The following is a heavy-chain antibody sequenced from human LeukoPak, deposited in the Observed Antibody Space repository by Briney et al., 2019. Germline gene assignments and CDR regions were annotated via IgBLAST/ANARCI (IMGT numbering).Heavy chain of an antibody. CDR1: GYTFTSYG. J-gene: IGHJ4*02. D-gene: IGHD3-10*01. Sequence: GASVKVSCKASGYTFTSYGISWVRQAPGQGLEWMGWISAYNGNTNYAQKLQGRVTMTTDTSTSTAYMELRSLRSDGTAVYYCARRDYYGSGSYYYFDYWGQGTLVTVSS. CDR2: ISAYNGNT. CDR3: ARRDYYGSGSYYYFDY. V-gene: IGHV1-18*04.